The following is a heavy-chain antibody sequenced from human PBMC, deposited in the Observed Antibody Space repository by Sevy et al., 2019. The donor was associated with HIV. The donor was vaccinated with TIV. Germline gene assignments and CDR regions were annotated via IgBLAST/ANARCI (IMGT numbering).Heavy chain of an antibody. CDR1: GGSFSGYY. Sequence: SETLSLTCAVYGGSFSGYYWSWIRQPPGKGLEWIGEINHSRSTNYNPSLKSRVTISVDTSKNQFSLKLSSVTAADTAVYYCALAYSSGWYGGWGQGTLVTVSS. CDR2: INHSRST. J-gene: IGHJ4*02. CDR3: ALAYSSGWYGG. V-gene: IGHV4-34*01. D-gene: IGHD6-19*01.